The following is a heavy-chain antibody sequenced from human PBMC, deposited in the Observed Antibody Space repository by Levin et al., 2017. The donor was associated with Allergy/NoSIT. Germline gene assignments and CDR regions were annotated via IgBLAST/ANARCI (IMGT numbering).Heavy chain of an antibody. J-gene: IGHJ6*03. CDR3: ARVDGAPVGDALCYMDV. CDR2: INPNSGGT. V-gene: IGHV1-2*02. D-gene: IGHD3-10*01. Sequence: ASVKVSCKASGYTFTDYYMHWVRQAPGQGLEWMGWINPNSGGTNYAQKFQGRVTMTRDTSISTAFMELGRLRSDDTAVYYCARVDGAPVGDALCYMDVWGKGTTVTVSS. CDR1: GYTFTDYY.